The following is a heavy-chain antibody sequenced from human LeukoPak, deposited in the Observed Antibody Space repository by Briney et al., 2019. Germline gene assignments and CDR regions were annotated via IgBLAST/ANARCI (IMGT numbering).Heavy chain of an antibody. CDR3: ARSDDFWSGYYGY. Sequence: SETLSLTCTVSGGSISSSSYYWGWIRQPPGKGLEWIGSIYYSGSTYCNPSLKSRVTISVDTSKNQFSLKLSSVTAADTAVYYCARSDDFWSGYYGYWGQGTLVTVSS. V-gene: IGHV4-39*07. J-gene: IGHJ4*02. CDR2: IYYSGST. CDR1: GGSISSSSYY. D-gene: IGHD3-3*01.